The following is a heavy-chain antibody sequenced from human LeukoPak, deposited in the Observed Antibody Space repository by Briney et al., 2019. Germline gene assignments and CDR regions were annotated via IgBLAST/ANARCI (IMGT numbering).Heavy chain of an antibody. CDR3: ARDQRYSSSWLRPFDY. J-gene: IGHJ4*02. CDR1: GFTFSSYS. Sequence: KAGGSLRLSCAASGFTFSSYSMNWVRQAPGKGLEWVSSISSSSSYIYYADSVEGRFTISRDNAKNSLYLQMNSLRAEDTAVYYCARDQRYSSSWLRPFDYWGQGTLVTVSS. V-gene: IGHV3-21*01. CDR2: ISSSSSYI. D-gene: IGHD6-13*01.